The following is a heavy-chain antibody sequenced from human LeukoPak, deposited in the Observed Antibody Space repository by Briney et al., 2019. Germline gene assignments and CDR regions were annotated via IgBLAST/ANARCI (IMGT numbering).Heavy chain of an antibody. CDR3: ARVVPDGYSDY. CDR1: VGSVSNYY. D-gene: IGHD5-24*01. V-gene: IGHV4-59*02. CDR2: VYYRGST. J-gene: IGHJ4*02. Sequence: SETLSLTCTVSVGSVSNYYWSWIRQPPGKGLEWIGYVYYRGSTNYNPSLKSRLTISVDTSKNQFFLRLSSVTAADTATYFCARVVPDGYSDYWGQGTLVTVSS.